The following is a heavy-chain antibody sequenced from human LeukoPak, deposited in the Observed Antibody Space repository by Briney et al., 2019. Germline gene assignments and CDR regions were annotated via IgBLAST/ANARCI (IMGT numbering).Heavy chain of an antibody. Sequence: SETLSLTCTVSGGSISSSDYYWGWIRQPPGRGLEWIGSIYYSGSTYYSPSLKSRVTISVDTSKNQFSLKLSSLTAADTAVYYCARAPSAMFFDYWGQGTLVTVSS. V-gene: IGHV4-39*07. J-gene: IGHJ4*02. D-gene: IGHD3-10*02. CDR1: GGSISSSDYY. CDR3: ARAPSAMFFDY. CDR2: IYYSGST.